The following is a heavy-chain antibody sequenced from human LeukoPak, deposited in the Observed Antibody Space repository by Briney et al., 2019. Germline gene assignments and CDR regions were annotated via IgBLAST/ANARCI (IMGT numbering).Heavy chain of an antibody. CDR3: TTYQYCTNGVCFHYFDY. CDR2: FDPEDGET. V-gene: IGHV1-24*01. Sequence: ASVKVSCKVSGYTLTELSMHWVLQAPGKGLEWMGGFDPEDGETIYAQKFQGRVTMTEDTSTDTAYMELSSLRSEDTAVYYCTTYQYCTNGVCFHYFDYWGQGTLVTVSS. D-gene: IGHD2-8*01. CDR1: GYTLTELS. J-gene: IGHJ4*02.